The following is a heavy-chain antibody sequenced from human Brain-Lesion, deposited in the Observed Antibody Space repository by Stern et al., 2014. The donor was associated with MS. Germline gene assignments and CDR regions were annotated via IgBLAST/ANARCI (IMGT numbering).Heavy chain of an antibody. CDR3: ARGRVVPGFQYYATDV. D-gene: IGHD2-2*01. Sequence: QLQLQESGPGLVKPSQTLSLSCTVSGGSISSGGYYWSWIRQPAGKGLEWIGRIFNSGSTSYNPSLKSRVPQSNDTTTNQFSLRLNSMTAADTAVYYCARGRVVPGFQYYATDVWGQGTTVIVSS. V-gene: IGHV4-61*02. J-gene: IGHJ6*02. CDR2: IFNSGST. CDR1: GGSISSGGYY.